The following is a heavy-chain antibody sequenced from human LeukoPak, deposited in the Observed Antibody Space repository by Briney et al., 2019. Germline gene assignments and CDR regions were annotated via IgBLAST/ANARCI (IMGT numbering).Heavy chain of an antibody. CDR2: IYYSGST. CDR1: GGSISSYY. Sequence: SETLSLTCTVSGGSISSYYWSWIRQPPGKGLEWIGYIYYSGSTNYNPSLKSRVTISVDTSKNQFSLKLSSVTPADTAVYYCARDGYSYGGGWFDPWGQGTLVTVSS. D-gene: IGHD5-18*01. V-gene: IGHV4-59*01. J-gene: IGHJ5*02. CDR3: ARDGYSYGGGWFDP.